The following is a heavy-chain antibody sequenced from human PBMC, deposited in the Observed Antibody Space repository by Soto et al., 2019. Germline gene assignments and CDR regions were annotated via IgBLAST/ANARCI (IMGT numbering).Heavy chain of an antibody. CDR1: GGTFSSYT. D-gene: IGHD4-17*01. CDR2: IIPILGIA. Sequence: SVKVSCKASGGTFSSYTISWVRQAPGQGLEWMGRIIPILGIANYAQKFQGRVTITADKSTSTAYMELSSLRSEDTAVYYCARDSRQDHYGIGAFDIWGQGTMVPVSS. J-gene: IGHJ3*02. CDR3: ARDSRQDHYGIGAFDI. V-gene: IGHV1-69*04.